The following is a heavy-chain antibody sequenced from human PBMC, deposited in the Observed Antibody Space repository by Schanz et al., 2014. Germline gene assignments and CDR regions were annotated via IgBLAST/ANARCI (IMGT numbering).Heavy chain of an antibody. Sequence: EVQLVESGGGLVQPGGSLRLSCAASGFTFSGYAMSWVRQAPGKGLEWVSRTSHDGSFTTFADSVKGRFTISRDNAKNALYLQMNSLRAEDTAVYYCVRDTDYHFDYWGQGTLVTVSS. CDR1: GFTFSGYA. D-gene: IGHD4-17*01. J-gene: IGHJ4*02. CDR2: TSHDGSFT. CDR3: VRDTDYHFDY. V-gene: IGHV3-74*01.